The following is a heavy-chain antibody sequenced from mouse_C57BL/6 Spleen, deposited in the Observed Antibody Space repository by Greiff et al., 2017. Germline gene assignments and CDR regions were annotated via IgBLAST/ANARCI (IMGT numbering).Heavy chain of an antibody. CDR2: IDPSDSYT. CDR3: ARLDYGYGYAMDY. V-gene: IGHV1-69*01. J-gene: IGHJ4*01. CDR1: GYTFTSYW. D-gene: IGHD2-2*01. Sequence: QVQLQQSGAELVMPGASVKLSCKASGYTFTSYWMHWVKQRPGQGLEWIGEIDPSDSYTNYNQKFKGKSTLTVDKSSSTAYMQLSSLTSEDSAVYYCARLDYGYGYAMDYWGQGTSVTVSS.